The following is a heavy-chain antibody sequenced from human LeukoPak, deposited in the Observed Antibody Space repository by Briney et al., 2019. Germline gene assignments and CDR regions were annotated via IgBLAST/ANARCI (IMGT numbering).Heavy chain of an antibody. D-gene: IGHD6-13*01. V-gene: IGHV3-48*01. J-gene: IGHJ4*02. Sequence: PGGSLRLSCAAPGFTFSNYYMNWVRQAPGKGLEWVSYISSSSSTIYYADSVKGRFTISRDNAKNSLYLQMNSLRAEDTAVYYCARTRQISAAAFDYWGQGTLVTVSS. CDR1: GFTFSNYY. CDR2: ISSSSSTI. CDR3: ARTRQISAAAFDY.